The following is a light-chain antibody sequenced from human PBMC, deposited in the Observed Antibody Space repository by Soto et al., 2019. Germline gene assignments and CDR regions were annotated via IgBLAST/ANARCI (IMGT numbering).Light chain of an antibody. CDR2: AAS. V-gene: IGKV1-27*01. J-gene: IGKJ1*01. CDR3: QKYNCAPRRT. CDR1: QGISNY. Sequence: DIQMTQSPSSLSASVGDRVTITCRASQGISNYLAWYQQKPGKVPKLLIYAASTLQSGVPSRFSGSGSGTKFTLTISSRQPEDVSTYYCQKYNCAPRRTFGRGTKVEIK.